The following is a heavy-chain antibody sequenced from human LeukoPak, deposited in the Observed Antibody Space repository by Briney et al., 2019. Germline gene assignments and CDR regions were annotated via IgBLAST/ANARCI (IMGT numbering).Heavy chain of an antibody. Sequence: ASVKVSCKASGYTFTGYYMHWVRQAPGQGLEWMGWINLNSGGTNYAQKFQGRVTMTRDTSISTAYMELSRLRSDDTAVYYCARVRDGYNYGYWGQGTLVTVSS. J-gene: IGHJ4*02. CDR3: ARVRDGYNYGY. CDR2: INLNSGGT. V-gene: IGHV1-2*02. CDR1: GYTFTGYY. D-gene: IGHD5-24*01.